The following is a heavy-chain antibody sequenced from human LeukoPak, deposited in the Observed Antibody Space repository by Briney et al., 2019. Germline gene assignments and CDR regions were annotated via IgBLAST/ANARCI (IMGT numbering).Heavy chain of an antibody. V-gene: IGHV3-48*04. Sequence: PGGSLRLSCAASGFTFSSYAMSWVRQAPGKGLEWVSYISSSGSTIYYADSVKGRFTISRDNAKDSLYLQMNSLRAEDTAVYYCARVRLHGYYFDYWGQGTLVTVSS. CDR3: ARVRLHGYYFDY. CDR2: ISSSGSTI. J-gene: IGHJ4*02. CDR1: GFTFSSYA. D-gene: IGHD2-15*01.